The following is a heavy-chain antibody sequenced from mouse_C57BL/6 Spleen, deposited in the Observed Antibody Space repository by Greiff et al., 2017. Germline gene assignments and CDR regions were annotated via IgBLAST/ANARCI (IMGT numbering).Heavy chain of an antibody. CDR1: GYAFSSSW. D-gene: IGHD4-1*01. CDR2: IYPADGDT. CDR3: ARWLGRPFDY. V-gene: IGHV1-82*01. Sequence: QVQLQQSGPELVKPGASVKISCKASGYAFSSSWMHWVKQRPGKGLEWIGRIYPADGDTNYNGKFKGKATLTADKSSSTAYMQLSSLTSEDSAVYFCARWLGRPFDYWGQGTTLTVSS. J-gene: IGHJ2*01.